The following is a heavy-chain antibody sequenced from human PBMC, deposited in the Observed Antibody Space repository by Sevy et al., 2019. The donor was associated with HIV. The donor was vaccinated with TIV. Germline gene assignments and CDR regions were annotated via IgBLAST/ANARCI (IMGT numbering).Heavy chain of an antibody. CDR1: GDSISSYF. Sequence: SETLSLTCNVSGDSISSYFWSWFRQPPGKGLEWIGNLYYSGSIEYNPSLRSRVTISVDTSKRHFSMKLRSVTAADTAMYYCARDSAVVPRALVYWGQGTLVTVSS. J-gene: IGHJ4*02. V-gene: IGHV4-59*01. CDR3: ARDSAVVPRALVY. CDR2: LYYSGSI. D-gene: IGHD2-21*01.